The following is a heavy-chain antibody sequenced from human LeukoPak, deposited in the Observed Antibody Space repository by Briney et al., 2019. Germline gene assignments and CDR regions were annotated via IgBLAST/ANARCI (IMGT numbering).Heavy chain of an antibody. J-gene: IGHJ4*02. CDR1: GFTFSNYA. CDR3: AKRCSSTSCPHFYFDY. CDR2: VDISGGT. V-gene: IGHV3-23*01. Sequence: GGSLRLSCAASGFTFSNYAMSWVRQAPGKGLEWASSVDISGGTYYPDSVEGRFTISRDIAKNTVYLQMNSLRVEDTALYYCAKRCSSTSCPHFYFDYWGQGTLVTVSS. D-gene: IGHD2-2*01.